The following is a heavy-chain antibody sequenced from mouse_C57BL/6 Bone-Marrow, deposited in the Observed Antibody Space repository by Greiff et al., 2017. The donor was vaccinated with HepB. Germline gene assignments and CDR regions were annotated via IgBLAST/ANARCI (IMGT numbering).Heavy chain of an antibody. CDR2: IYPSDSET. CDR3: ARGITTVAPAAMDY. V-gene: IGHV1-61*01. Sequence: QVQLQQPGAELVRPGSSVKLSCKASGYTFTSYWMDWVKQRPGQGLEWIGNIYPSDSETHYNQKFKDKATLTVDKSSSTAYMQLSSLTSEDSAVYDCARGITTVAPAAMDYWGQGTSVTVSS. D-gene: IGHD1-1*01. J-gene: IGHJ4*01. CDR1: GYTFTSYW.